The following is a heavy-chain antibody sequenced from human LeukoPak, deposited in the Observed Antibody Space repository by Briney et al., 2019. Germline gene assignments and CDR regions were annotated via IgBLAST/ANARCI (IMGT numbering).Heavy chain of an antibody. V-gene: IGHV4-59*08. Sequence: ETLSLTCTVPGGSISSYYWSWVRQPPGKGVERVWYIYYGGSTNYNPSLKSGVTISLETSKNKIYLKLKSMTCADTAVHYCARKGPDAPSYYYYSIDVWGQGTTVTVSS. J-gene: IGHJ6*02. CDR2: IYYGGST. CDR3: ARKGPDAPSYYYYSIDV. CDR1: GGSISSYY.